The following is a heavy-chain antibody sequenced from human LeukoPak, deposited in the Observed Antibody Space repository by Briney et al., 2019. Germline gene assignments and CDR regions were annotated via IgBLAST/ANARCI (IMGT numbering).Heavy chain of an antibody. CDR1: GYSFTNYW. CDR2: IYPGDSDP. V-gene: IGHV5-51*01. J-gene: IGHJ4*02. CDR3: ARLDILTGSPFDY. D-gene: IGHD3-9*01. Sequence: GESLKISCKCSGYSFTNYWIGWVRQMPGKGLEWMGIIYPGDSDPRYSPSFQGQVTISADKSISTAYLQWSSLKASDTAMYYCARLDILTGSPFDYWGQGTLVTVSS.